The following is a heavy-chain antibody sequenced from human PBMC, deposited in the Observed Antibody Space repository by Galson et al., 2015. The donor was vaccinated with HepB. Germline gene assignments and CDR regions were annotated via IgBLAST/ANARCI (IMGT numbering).Heavy chain of an antibody. D-gene: IGHD5-12*01. CDR3: ARDATTFSADS. CDR2: IWSGGSTD. V-gene: IGHV3-33*01. J-gene: IGHJ4*02. CDR1: GFTFSNYA. Sequence: SLRLSCAASGFTFSNYAMHWARQAPGTGLEWVALIWSGGSTDFYGDSVKGRFMISRDNSRNTLYLEMNSLRAEDTAIYYCARDATTFSADSWGQGTLVTVSS.